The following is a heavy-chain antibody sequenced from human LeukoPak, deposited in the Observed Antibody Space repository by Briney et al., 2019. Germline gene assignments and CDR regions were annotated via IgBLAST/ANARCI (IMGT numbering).Heavy chain of an antibody. J-gene: IGHJ3*02. CDR3: AREYSSSSGRKALDI. CDR1: GGSINNYY. Sequence: SETLSLTCTVSGGSINNYYWSWIRQPPGKGLEWIGYIYYSGSTNYNPSLKSRLTISIDTSENQFSLKLSSVTATDTAVYYCAREYSSSSGRKALDIWGQGTMVTVSS. V-gene: IGHV4-59*08. D-gene: IGHD6-6*01. CDR2: IYYSGST.